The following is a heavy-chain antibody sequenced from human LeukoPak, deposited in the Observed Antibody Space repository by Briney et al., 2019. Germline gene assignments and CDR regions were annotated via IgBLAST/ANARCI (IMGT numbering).Heavy chain of an antibody. D-gene: IGHD6-13*01. CDR1: GFTFSDYY. V-gene: IGHV3-11*04. Sequence: PGGSLRLSCAASGFTFSDYYMSWIRQAPGKGLEWVSYISSSGSTIYYADSVKGRFTISRDNAKNSLYLQMNSLRAEDTAVYYCARDGAAGTSDAFDIWGQGTMVTVSS. CDR2: ISSSGSTI. J-gene: IGHJ3*02. CDR3: ARDGAAGTSDAFDI.